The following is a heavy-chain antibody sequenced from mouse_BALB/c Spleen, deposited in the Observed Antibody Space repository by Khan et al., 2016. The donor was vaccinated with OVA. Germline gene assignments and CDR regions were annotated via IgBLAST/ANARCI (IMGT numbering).Heavy chain of an antibody. CDR3: ATRYGNPFAY. CDR1: GFNIKDTY. CDR2: IDPANGDA. V-gene: IGHV14-3*02. J-gene: IGHJ3*01. Sequence: VQLKESGAGLVRPGASVTLSCTASGFNIKDTYIHWVKQRPEQGLEWIGRIDPANGDAKYDPKFRDKVTMPTDTSSNTAYLQLSNLTSEDTAVDYCATRYGNPFAYWGQGTLVTVSA. D-gene: IGHD2-1*01.